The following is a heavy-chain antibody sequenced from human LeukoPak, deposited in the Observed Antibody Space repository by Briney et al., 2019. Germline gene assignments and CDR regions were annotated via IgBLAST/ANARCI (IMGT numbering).Heavy chain of an antibody. CDR2: INWNGGST. CDR3: AKDLAPYYYYYMDV. J-gene: IGHJ6*03. CDR1: GFTFDDYG. Sequence: GGSLRLSCAASGFTFDDYGMSWVRHAPGKGLEWVSGINWNGGSTGYADSVKGRFTISRDNSKNTLYLQMNSLRAEDTAVYYCAKDLAPYYYYYMDVWGKGTTVTVSS. V-gene: IGHV3-20*04. D-gene: IGHD2-15*01.